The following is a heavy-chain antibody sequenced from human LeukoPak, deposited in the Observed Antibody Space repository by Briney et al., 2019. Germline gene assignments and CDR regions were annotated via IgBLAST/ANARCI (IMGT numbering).Heavy chain of an antibody. Sequence: GAPVKVSCKASGYTFSNYYMYWVRQAPGQGLEWMGIINPSVGSTSYAQKFQGRVTLTRDTSTSTVYMELSSLRSEDTAVYYCARAYYYDTSGYYPGGDCWGQGTLVTVSS. CDR1: GYTFSNYY. J-gene: IGHJ4*02. D-gene: IGHD3-22*01. CDR3: ARAYYYDTSGYYPGGDC. CDR2: INPSVGST. V-gene: IGHV1-46*01.